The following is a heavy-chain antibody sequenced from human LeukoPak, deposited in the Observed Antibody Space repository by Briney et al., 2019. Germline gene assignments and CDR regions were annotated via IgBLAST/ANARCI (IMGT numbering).Heavy chain of an antibody. CDR2: INHSGST. J-gene: IGHJ4*02. V-gene: IGHV4-34*01. D-gene: IGHD3-22*01. Sequence: SETLSLTCAVYGGSFSGYYWSWVRQPPGKGLEWIGEINHSGSTNYNPSLKSRVTISVDTSKNQFSLKLSSVTAADTAVYYCARTKYYDSSGFDYWGQGTLVTVSS. CDR1: GGSFSGYY. CDR3: ARTKYYDSSGFDY.